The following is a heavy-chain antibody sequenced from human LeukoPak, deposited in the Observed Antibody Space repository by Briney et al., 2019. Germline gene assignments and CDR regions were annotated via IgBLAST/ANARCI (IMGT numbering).Heavy chain of an antibody. J-gene: IGHJ5*02. CDR3: ARGGRYCSSTSCYWYWFDP. D-gene: IGHD2-2*01. V-gene: IGHV4-30-4*08. CDR2: IYYSGST. CDR1: GGSISSGDYY. Sequence: SETLSLTCTVSGGSISSGDYYWSWIRQPPGKGLEWIGYIYYSGSTYYNPSLKSRVTISVDTSKNQSSLKLSSVTAADTAVYYCARGGRYCSSTSCYWYWFDPWGQGTLVTVSS.